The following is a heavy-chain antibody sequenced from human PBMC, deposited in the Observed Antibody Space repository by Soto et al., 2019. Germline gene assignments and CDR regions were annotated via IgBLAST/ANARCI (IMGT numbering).Heavy chain of an antibody. CDR3: ALVYYYGSGSYE. CDR2: IYWDDDK. D-gene: IGHD3-10*01. Sequence: QITLKESGPTLVKPTQTLTLTCTFSGFSLSTSGVGVGWIRQPPGKALEWLALIYWDDDKRYSPSLKSRLTITKDTSKTQVVLTMTNMDPVDTATYYCALVYYYGSGSYEWGQGTLVTVSS. J-gene: IGHJ4*02. V-gene: IGHV2-5*02. CDR1: GFSLSTSGVG.